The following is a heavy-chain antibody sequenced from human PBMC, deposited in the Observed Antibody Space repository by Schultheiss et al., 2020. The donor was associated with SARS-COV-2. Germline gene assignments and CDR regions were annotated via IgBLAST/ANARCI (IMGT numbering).Heavy chain of an antibody. CDR2: INSDGSST. V-gene: IGHV3-74*01. Sequence: GGSLRLSCAASGFTFSSYWMHWVRQAPGKGLVWVSRINSDGSSTSYADSVKGRFTISRDNAKNTLYLQMNSLRAEDTAVYYCAKDKEKCGGDCYGLFDYWGQGTLVTVSS. CDR1: GFTFSSYW. CDR3: AKDKEKCGGDCYGLFDY. J-gene: IGHJ4*02. D-gene: IGHD2-21*02.